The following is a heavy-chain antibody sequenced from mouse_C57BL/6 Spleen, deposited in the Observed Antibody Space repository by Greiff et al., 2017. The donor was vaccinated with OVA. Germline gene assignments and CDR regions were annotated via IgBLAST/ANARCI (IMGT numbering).Heavy chain of an antibody. J-gene: IGHJ4*01. CDR1: GFTFTSYW. V-gene: IGHV1-64*01. D-gene: IGHD2-5*01. Sequence: QVQLQQPGAELVKPGASVKLSCKASGFTFTSYWMHWVKQRPGQGLEWIGMIHPNSGSTNYNEKFKSKATLTVDKSSSTDYMQLSSLTSEDSAVYYCERGYSNYPMDYWGQGTSVTVSS. CDR3: ERGYSNYPMDY. CDR2: IHPNSGST.